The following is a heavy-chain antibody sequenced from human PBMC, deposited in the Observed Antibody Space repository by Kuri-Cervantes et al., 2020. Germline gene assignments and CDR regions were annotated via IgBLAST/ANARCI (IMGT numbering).Heavy chain of an antibody. CDR3: ARVGPVMQQLVSNWFDP. D-gene: IGHD6-13*01. J-gene: IGHJ5*02. CDR1: GSTFSDYY. V-gene: IGHV3-11*04. Sequence: GESLKISCAASGSTFSDYYMSWIRQAPGKGLEWVSYISSSGSTIYYADSVKGRFTISRDNAKNSLYLQMNSLRAEDTAVYYCARVGPVMQQLVSNWFDPWGQGTLVTVSS. CDR2: ISSSGSTI.